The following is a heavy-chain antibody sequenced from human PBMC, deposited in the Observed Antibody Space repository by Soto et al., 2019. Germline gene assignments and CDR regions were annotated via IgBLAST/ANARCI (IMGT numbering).Heavy chain of an antibody. V-gene: IGHV6-1*01. CDR2: TYYRSKWYN. CDR3: ARDRSSGPHRNYYYYGMDV. J-gene: IGHJ6*02. D-gene: IGHD6-19*01. CDR1: GDSVSSNSAA. Sequence: SQTLSLTCAISGDSVSSNSAAWNWIRQSPSRGLEWLGRTYYRSKWYNDYAVSVKSRITINPDTSKNQFSLQLNSVTPEDTAVYYCARDRSSGPHRNYYYYGMDVWGQGTMVTVSS.